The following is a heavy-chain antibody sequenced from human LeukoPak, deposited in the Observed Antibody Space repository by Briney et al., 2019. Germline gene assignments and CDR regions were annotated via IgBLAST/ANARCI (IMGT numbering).Heavy chain of an antibody. J-gene: IGHJ4*02. Sequence: PGGSLRLSCAASGFSFNNYGMTWVRQAPGKGLEWVSGINWSGDITHYVDSVKGRFTISRDNSKNTLYLQLSSLRGDDTAVYYCARNSGWYGASWGQGTLVTVSS. V-gene: IGHV3-20*04. CDR3: ARNSGWYGAS. D-gene: IGHD6-19*01. CDR1: GFSFNNYG. CDR2: INWSGDIT.